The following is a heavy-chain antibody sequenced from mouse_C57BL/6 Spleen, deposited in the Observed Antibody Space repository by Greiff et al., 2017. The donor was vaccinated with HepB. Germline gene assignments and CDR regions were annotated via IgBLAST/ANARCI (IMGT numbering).Heavy chain of an antibody. V-gene: IGHV8-12*01. D-gene: IGHD2-1*01. CDR1: GFSLSTSGMG. CDR2: IYCDDDK. J-gene: IGHJ4*01. CDR3: ARKRAYGNYVSYAMDY. Sequence: QVTLKESGPGILQSSQTLSLTCSFSGFSLSTSGMGVSWIRQPSGKGLEWLAHIYCDDDKRYNPSLKSRLTISKDTSRNQVFLKITSVDTADTATYYCARKRAYGNYVSYAMDYWGQGTSVTVSS.